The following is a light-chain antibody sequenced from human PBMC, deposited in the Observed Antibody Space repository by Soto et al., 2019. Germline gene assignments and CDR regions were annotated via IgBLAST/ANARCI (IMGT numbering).Light chain of an antibody. CDR1: QSISSW. Sequence: DIQMTQSPSTLSASVGDRVTITCRASQSISSWLAWYQQKPGKAPKLLIYDASNLESGVPSRFSGSGSGTEFTLTISSLQPDDCATYYCQQYNSYMYTFGQGTKLEIK. J-gene: IGKJ2*01. CDR2: DAS. CDR3: QQYNSYMYT. V-gene: IGKV1-5*01.